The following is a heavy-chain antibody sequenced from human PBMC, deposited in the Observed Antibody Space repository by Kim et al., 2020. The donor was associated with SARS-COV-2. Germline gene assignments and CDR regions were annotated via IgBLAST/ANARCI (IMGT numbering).Heavy chain of an antibody. V-gene: IGHV3-30*04. CDR2: ISYDGSNK. CDR3: AREGRRWLQLAFDY. CDR1: GFTFSSYA. J-gene: IGHJ4*02. Sequence: GGSLRHSCAASGFTFSSYAMHWVRQAPGKGLEWVAVISYDGSNKYYADSVKGRFTISRDNSKNTLYLQMNSLRAEDTAVYYCAREGRRWLQLAFDYWGQGTLVTVSS. D-gene: IGHD5-12*01.